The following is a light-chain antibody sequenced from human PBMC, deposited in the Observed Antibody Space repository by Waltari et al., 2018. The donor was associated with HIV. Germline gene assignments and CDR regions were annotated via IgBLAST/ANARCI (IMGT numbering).Light chain of an antibody. CDR2: DAS. CDR3: HQYHTYPLT. J-gene: IGKJ4*01. Sequence: DIQMTQSPSSLSASVGDRVTMSCRASQSINRALAWYQQKSETAPKSLIYDASSFQSGVPSRFSGSVFGADFNLTISALHPEDFATYYCHQYHTYPLTFGGGTRVEIK. V-gene: IGKV1D-16*01. CDR1: QSINRA.